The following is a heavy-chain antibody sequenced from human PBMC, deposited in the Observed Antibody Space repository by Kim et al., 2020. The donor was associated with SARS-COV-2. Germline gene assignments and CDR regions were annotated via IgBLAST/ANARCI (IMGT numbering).Heavy chain of an antibody. CDR3: AKAGNWSPFDD. D-gene: IGHD1-1*01. CDR2: FSSRGDNT. CDR1: GFTLSNYG. J-gene: IGHJ4*02. V-gene: IGHV3-23*01. Sequence: GGSLRLSCAASGFTLSNYGMSWVRQAPGKGLEWVSTFSSRGDNTFYADSVKGRFTISRDISKNTLYLQINSLRAEDTAIYFFAKAGNWSPFDDWGQGTLV.